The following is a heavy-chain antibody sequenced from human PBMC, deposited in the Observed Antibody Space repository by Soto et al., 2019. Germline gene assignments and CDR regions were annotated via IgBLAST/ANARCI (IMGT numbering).Heavy chain of an antibody. CDR2: IGGNGFAT. CDR3: ARVYRGTYDY. V-gene: IGHV3-23*01. Sequence: GGSLRLSCAASGFTFSNYAMTWVRQAPGKGLEWVSVIGGNGFATYYADSVKGRFTISRDNAKNTLYLEMNSLRAEDTAVYYCARVYRGTYDYWGQGTLVTVSS. J-gene: IGHJ4*02. D-gene: IGHD1-1*01. CDR1: GFTFSNYA.